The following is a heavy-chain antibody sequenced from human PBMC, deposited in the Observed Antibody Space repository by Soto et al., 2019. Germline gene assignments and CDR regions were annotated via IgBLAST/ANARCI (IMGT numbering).Heavy chain of an antibody. CDR3: AREGVPVSWFDP. CDR1: GYTFTSYC. Sequence: ASVKVSCKASGYTFTSYCISWVRQAPGRGLECMGWISAYNGNTNYAQKLQGRVTMTTDTSTSTAYMELRSLRSDDTAVYYCAREGVPVSWFDPWGQGALVTVSS. CDR2: ISAYNGNT. J-gene: IGHJ5*02. V-gene: IGHV1-18*04. D-gene: IGHD2-2*01.